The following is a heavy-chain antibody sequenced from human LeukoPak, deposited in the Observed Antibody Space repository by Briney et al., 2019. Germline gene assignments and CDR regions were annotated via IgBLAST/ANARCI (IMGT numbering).Heavy chain of an antibody. CDR1: GGSFSGYY. Sequence: SETLSLTCAVYGGSFSGYYWSWIRQPPGKGLEWIGEINHSGSTDYNPSLKSRVTISVDTSKNQFSLKLSSVTAADTAVYYCARGRITMVRGVIRGWFDPWGQGTLVTVSS. CDR2: INHSGST. CDR3: ARGRITMVRGVIRGWFDP. V-gene: IGHV4-34*01. J-gene: IGHJ5*02. D-gene: IGHD3-10*01.